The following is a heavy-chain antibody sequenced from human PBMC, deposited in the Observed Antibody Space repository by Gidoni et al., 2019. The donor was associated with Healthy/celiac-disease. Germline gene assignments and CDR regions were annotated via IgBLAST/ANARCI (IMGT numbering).Heavy chain of an antibody. V-gene: IGHV3-23*01. CDR3: AKADDTVVVIYFDY. CDR1: GFSFSSYA. CDR2: SSGSGGST. J-gene: IGHJ4*02. Sequence: EVQLLDSAGGLVQPGGSLRLSCAASGFSFSSYARSWVRQAPGKGREWVSASSGSGGSTYYADSEKGRFTISRDNSKNTLYLQMNSLRAEDTAVYYCAKADDTVVVIYFDYWGQGTLVTVSS. D-gene: IGHD3-22*01.